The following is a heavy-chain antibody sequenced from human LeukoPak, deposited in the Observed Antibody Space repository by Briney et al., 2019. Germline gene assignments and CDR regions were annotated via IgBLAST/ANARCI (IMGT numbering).Heavy chain of an antibody. Sequence: PGGSLRLSCAASGFTFSSYSMNWVRQAPGKGLEWVSYISSSGSTIYYADSVKGRFTISRDNAKNSLYLQMNSLRAEDTAVYYCARKRLANDYWGQGTLVTVSS. V-gene: IGHV3-48*04. CDR1: GFTFSSYS. J-gene: IGHJ4*02. CDR3: ARKRLANDY. CDR2: ISSSGSTI. D-gene: IGHD5-12*01.